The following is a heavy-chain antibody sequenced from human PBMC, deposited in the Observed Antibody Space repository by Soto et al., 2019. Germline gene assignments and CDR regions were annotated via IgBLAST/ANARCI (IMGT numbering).Heavy chain of an antibody. V-gene: IGHV3-30-3*01. CDR2: ISYDGSNK. CDR1: GFTFSSYA. CDR3: ARDPAYDILTVEVAGTSDY. D-gene: IGHD3-9*01. J-gene: IGHJ4*02. Sequence: QVQLVESGGGVVQPGRSLRLSCAASGFTFSSYAMHWVRQAPGKGLEWVAVISYDGSNKYYADSVKGRFTISRDNSKTTQYLQMNSLRDEDTAVYYYARDPAYDILTVEVAGTSDYWGQGTLVTVSS.